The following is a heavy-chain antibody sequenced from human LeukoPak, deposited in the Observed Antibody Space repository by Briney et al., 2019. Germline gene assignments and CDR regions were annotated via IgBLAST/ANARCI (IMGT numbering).Heavy chain of an antibody. D-gene: IGHD4-23*01. CDR3: ASSDYGGNSGADY. CDR2: INHSGGT. Sequence: SETLSLTCAVYGGSFSGYYWSWIRQPPGKGLEWIGEINHSGGTNYNPSLKSRVTISVDTSKNQFSLKLSSVTAADTAVYYCASSDYGGNSGADYWGQGTLVTVSS. CDR1: GGSFSGYY. V-gene: IGHV4-34*01. J-gene: IGHJ4*02.